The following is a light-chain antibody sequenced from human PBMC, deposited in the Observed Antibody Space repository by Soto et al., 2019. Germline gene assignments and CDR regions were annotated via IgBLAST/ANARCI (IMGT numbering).Light chain of an antibody. CDR2: DVS. Sequence: DIQMTQSASSLSASVGDRVTITCRASQDITNSLNWYQQIPGKAPKLLIYDVSNLHTGVPSRFTGSGSGTDFSLTISSVQPEDFATYYCQQYYNLPLTFGGGTKVE. V-gene: IGKV1-33*01. CDR1: QDITNS. J-gene: IGKJ4*01. CDR3: QQYYNLPLT.